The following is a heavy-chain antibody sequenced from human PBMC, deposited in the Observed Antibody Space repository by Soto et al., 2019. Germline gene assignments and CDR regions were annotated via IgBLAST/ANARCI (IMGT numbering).Heavy chain of an antibody. J-gene: IGHJ4*02. CDR1: GFTFDDYV. Sequence: EVQLVESGGGLVQPGRSLTLSCAASGFTFDDYVMHWVRQAPGKGLEWVSGISWNSGSIGYADSVKGRFTISRDNAKNSLYLQMNSLRAEDKALYYCAKGYCSSTSCYRLDYWGQGTLVTVSS. CDR2: ISWNSGSI. V-gene: IGHV3-9*01. D-gene: IGHD2-2*02. CDR3: AKGYCSSTSCYRLDY.